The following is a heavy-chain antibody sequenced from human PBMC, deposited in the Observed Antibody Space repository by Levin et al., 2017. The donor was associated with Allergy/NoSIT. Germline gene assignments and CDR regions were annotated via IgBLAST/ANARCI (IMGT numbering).Heavy chain of an antibody. CDR2: ISSSSSYI. CDR3: AREDYDILTGYYNNWFDP. J-gene: IGHJ5*02. CDR1: GFTFSSYS. V-gene: IGHV3-21*01. Sequence: GESLKISCAASGFTFSSYSMNWVRQAPGKGLEWVSSISSSSSYIYYADSVKGRFTISRDNAKNSLYLQMNSLRAEDTAVYYCAREDYDILTGYYNNWFDPWGQGTLVTVSS. D-gene: IGHD3-9*01.